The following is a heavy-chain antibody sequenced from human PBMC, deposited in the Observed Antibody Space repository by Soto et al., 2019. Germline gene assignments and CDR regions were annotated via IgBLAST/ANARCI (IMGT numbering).Heavy chain of an antibody. Sequence: QIQLVESGGDVVQPGRSLRLSCAASGFNFGFFGMHWVRQAPGKGLEWVAFISGDGINTHYADSVRDRFTLSRDYSKRTMYLQMDTLRDDDTALYYCARGNLSFDFDSWGQGTLVTVSS. D-gene: IGHD1-26*01. CDR3: ARGNLSFDFDS. CDR2: ISGDGINT. V-gene: IGHV3-30*03. CDR1: GFNFGFFG. J-gene: IGHJ4*02.